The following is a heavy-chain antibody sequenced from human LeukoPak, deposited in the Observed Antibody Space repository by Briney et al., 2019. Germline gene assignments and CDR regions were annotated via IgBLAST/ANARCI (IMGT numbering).Heavy chain of an antibody. V-gene: IGHV4-39*01. CDR2: LYYGGTN. J-gene: IGHJ4*02. CDR3: ARRSHSPSGSYGPFDY. Sequence: SSETLSLTCTVSGGSLTSSGVYWAWIRRPPGKGLEWIGSLYYGGTNNYNPSLKSRVTISADTSKNQFSLELASLTAADTAMYYCARRSHSPSGSYGPFDYWGQGTLVTVSS. CDR1: GGSLTSSGVY. D-gene: IGHD3-10*01.